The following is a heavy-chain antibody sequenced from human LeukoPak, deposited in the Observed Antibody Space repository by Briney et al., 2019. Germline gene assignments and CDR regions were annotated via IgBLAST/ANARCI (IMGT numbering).Heavy chain of an antibody. CDR1: GYTFTGYY. J-gene: IGHJ6*03. V-gene: IGHV1-2*02. Sequence: SVKVSCKASGYTFTGYYMHWVRQAPGQGLEWMGWINPNSGGTNYAQKFQGRVTMTRDTAISTAYMELSRLRSDDTAVYYCARGNYDFWSGYAPPYYYYCYLDVWGKGTTVTVSS. CDR3: ARGNYDFWSGYAPPYYYYCYLDV. D-gene: IGHD3-3*01. CDR2: INPNSGGT.